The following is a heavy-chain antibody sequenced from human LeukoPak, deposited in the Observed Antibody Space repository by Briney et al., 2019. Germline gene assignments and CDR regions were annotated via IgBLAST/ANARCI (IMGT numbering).Heavy chain of an antibody. CDR2: IYHSGST. J-gene: IGHJ4*02. CDR3: ARAEYYYGSGSLLDY. Sequence: PSETLSLTCAVSGGSISSGGYSWSWIRQPPGEGLEWIGYIYHSGSTYYNPSLKSRVTISVDRSKNQFSLKLSSVTAADTAVYYCARAEYYYGSGSLLDYWGQGTLVTVSS. V-gene: IGHV4-30-2*01. D-gene: IGHD3-10*01. CDR1: GGSISSGGYS.